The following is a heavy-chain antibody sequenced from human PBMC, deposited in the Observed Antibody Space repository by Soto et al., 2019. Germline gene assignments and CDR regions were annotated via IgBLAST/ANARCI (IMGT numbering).Heavy chain of an antibody. CDR3: ARLENWFDP. Sequence: SETLSLTCTVSGGSISSYYWSWIRQPPGKGLEWIGYIYYSGSTNYNPSLKSRVTISVDTSKNQFSLKLSSVTAADTAVYYCARLENWFDPWGQGTLVTVSS. CDR2: IYYSGST. J-gene: IGHJ5*02. V-gene: IGHV4-59*08. CDR1: GGSISSYY.